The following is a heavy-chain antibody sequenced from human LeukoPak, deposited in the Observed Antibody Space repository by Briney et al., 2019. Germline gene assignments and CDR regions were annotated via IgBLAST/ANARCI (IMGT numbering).Heavy chain of an antibody. CDR3: AKALTGWGAYDY. V-gene: IGHV3-23*01. Sequence: GGSLRLSCAGSGFTFSGYAMSWVSEAPGRGLECVSAISGSGSDTFYADSVKGRFTISRDNSKNTLSVQMNSLRAEDTAVYYCAKALTGWGAYDYWGQGALVTVSS. D-gene: IGHD3-9*01. CDR2: ISGSGSDT. CDR1: GFTFSGYA. J-gene: IGHJ4*02.